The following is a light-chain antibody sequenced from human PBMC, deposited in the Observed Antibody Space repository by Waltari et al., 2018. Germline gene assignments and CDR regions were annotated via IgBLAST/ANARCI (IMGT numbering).Light chain of an antibody. CDR3: QTGGHGTWV. CDR1: SGHSSNI. Sequence: QLVLTQSPSASASLGASVKLTCTLDSGHSSNIVAWLQQQPETGTRYVMKINSDGSHSTGDEIPDRFSGSSSGAERYLTISSVQSEDEADYYCQTGGHGTWVFGGGTKLTVL. V-gene: IGLV4-69*01. J-gene: IGLJ3*02. CDR2: INSDGSH.